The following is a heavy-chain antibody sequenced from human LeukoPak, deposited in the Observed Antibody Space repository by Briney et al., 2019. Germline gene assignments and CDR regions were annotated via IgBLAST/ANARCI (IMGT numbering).Heavy chain of an antibody. Sequence: SETLPLTCTVSGGSISSYYWSWIRQPPGKGLKWIGYIYYSGSTNYNPSLKSRVTISVDTSKNQFSLKLSSVTAADTAVYYCARPGGDYGTNWFDPWGQGTLVTVSS. V-gene: IGHV4-59*08. CDR2: IYYSGST. J-gene: IGHJ5*02. CDR3: ARPGGDYGTNWFDP. CDR1: GGSISSYY. D-gene: IGHD4-17*01.